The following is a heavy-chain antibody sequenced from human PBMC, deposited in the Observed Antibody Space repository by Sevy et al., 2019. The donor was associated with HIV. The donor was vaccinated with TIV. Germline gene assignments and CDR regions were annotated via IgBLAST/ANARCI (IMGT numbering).Heavy chain of an antibody. J-gene: IGHJ4*02. CDR1: GFTFSTYG. CDR2: ISGSGGST. V-gene: IGHV3-23*01. Sequence: GGSLRLSCAASGFTFSTYGMSWVRQAPGKGLEWVSTISGSGGSTYYADSVKGRFTISRDNSKNTLFLQMNSLRDDDTAVYYCAKRDGNYWGQGTLDTVSS. CDR3: AKRDGNY.